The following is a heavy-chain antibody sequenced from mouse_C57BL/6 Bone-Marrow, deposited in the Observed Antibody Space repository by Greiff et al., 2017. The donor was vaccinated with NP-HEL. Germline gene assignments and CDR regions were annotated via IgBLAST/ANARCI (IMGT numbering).Heavy chain of an antibody. V-gene: IGHV1-26*01. CDR2: INPNNGGT. J-gene: IGHJ1*03. D-gene: IGHD1-1*01. CDR3: ARDPDYYGSRDGGYFDV. Sequence: EVQLQQSGPELVKPGASVKISCKASGYTFTDYYMNWVKQSHGKSLEWIGDINPNNGGTSYNQKFKGKATLTVDKSSSTAYMELRSLTSEDSAVYYCARDPDYYGSRDGGYFDVWGTGTTVTVSS. CDR1: GYTFTDYY.